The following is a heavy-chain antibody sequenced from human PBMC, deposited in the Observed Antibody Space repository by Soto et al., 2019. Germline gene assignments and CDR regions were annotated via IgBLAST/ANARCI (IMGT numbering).Heavy chain of an antibody. V-gene: IGHV1-69*02. Sequence: SVKVSCKASGGTFSSYTISWVRQAPGQGLEWMGRIIPILGIANYAQKFQGRVTITADKSTSTAYMELSSLRSEDTAVYYCARPSNYADYLEHWGQGTLVTVSS. J-gene: IGHJ4*01. CDR2: IIPILGIA. D-gene: IGHD4-4*01. CDR1: GGTFSSYT. CDR3: ARPSNYADYLEH.